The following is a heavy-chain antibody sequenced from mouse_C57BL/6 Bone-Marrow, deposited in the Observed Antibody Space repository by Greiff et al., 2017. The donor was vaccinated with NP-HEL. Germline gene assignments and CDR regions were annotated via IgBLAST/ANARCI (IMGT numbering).Heavy chain of an antibody. D-gene: IGHD2-3*01. J-gene: IGHJ2*01. CDR1: GFTFTSYC. Sequence: VQLQQPGAELVKPGASVKLSCTASGFTFTSYCMHWVKQRPGQGLEWIGMIHPDSGSTNYNEKFKSKATLTADKSSNTAYMQLSSLTSEDSAVYYVARVDGYPAWGQGTTLTVSS. CDR3: ARVDGYPA. V-gene: IGHV1-64*01. CDR2: IHPDSGST.